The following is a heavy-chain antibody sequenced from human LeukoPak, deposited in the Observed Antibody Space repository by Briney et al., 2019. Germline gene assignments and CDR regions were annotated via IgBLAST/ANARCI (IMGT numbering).Heavy chain of an antibody. Sequence: GGSLRLSCAASGFTFSSYAMHWVREAPGKGVEWVAVISYDGSNKYYADSVKGRFTISRDNSKNTLYLQMNSVRAEDTAVYYCARAREAATIDYWGQGTLVIVSS. CDR1: GFTFSSYA. J-gene: IGHJ4*02. CDR3: ARAREAATIDY. V-gene: IGHV3-30-3*01. D-gene: IGHD6-25*01. CDR2: ISYDGSNK.